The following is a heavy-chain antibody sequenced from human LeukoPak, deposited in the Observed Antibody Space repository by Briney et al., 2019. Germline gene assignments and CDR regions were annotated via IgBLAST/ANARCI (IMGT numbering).Heavy chain of an antibody. CDR3: ARKFGLLYYFDY. Sequence: SETLSLTCTVSGGSISSSSYYWGWIRQPPGKGLEWIGSIYYSGSTYYNPSLKSRVTISVDTFKNQFSLKLSSVTAADTAVYYCARKFGLLYYFDYWGQGTLVTVSS. D-gene: IGHD3-10*01. V-gene: IGHV4-39*01. CDR1: GGSISSSSYY. CDR2: IYYSGST. J-gene: IGHJ4*02.